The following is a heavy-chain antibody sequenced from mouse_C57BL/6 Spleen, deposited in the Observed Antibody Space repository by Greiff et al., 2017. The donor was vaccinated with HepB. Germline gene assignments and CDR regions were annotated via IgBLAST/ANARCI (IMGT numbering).Heavy chain of an antibody. D-gene: IGHD4-1*01. J-gene: IGHJ2*01. V-gene: IGHV1-69*01. CDR1: GYTFTSYW. CDR3: ARSETGPNYFDY. Sequence: VQLQQPGAELVMPGASVKLSCKASGYTFTSYWMHWVKQRPGQGLEWIGEIDPSDSYTNYNQKFKGKSTLTVDKSSSTAYMQLSSLTSEDSAVYYCARSETGPNYFDYWGQGTTLTVSS. CDR2: IDPSDSYT.